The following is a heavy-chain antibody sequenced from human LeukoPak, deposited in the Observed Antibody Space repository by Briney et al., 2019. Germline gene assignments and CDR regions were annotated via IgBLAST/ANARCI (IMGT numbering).Heavy chain of an antibody. Sequence: SETLSLTCSVSGGSLRSSSYYWRWIRQPPGKGLEGIGSIYYSGSTCYHPSLTSRVTISVDTSKKQFSLKLSSVTAADTAVYYCARGVDYYGVWGQGTLVTVSS. CDR2: IYYSGST. V-gene: IGHV4-39*01. J-gene: IGHJ4*02. CDR1: GGSLRSSSYY. CDR3: ARGVDYYGV. D-gene: IGHD3-10*01.